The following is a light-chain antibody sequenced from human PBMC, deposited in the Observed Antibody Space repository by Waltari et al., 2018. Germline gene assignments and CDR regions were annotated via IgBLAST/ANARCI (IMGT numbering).Light chain of an antibody. J-gene: IGLJ2*01. V-gene: IGLV2-14*01. CDR3: SSYTSSSTLVV. CDR2: DVG. Sequence: QSALTQPASVSGSPGQSITIPCTGTSSDVGGYNYVSWYQQHPGKAPQLMIYDVGNRPSGFSNRFSGSQAGNTASLTSSGLQAEDEADYYCSSYTSSSTLVVFGGGTKLTVL. CDR1: SSDVGGYNY.